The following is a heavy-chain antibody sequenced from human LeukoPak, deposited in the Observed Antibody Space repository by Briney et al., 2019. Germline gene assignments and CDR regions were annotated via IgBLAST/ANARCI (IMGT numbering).Heavy chain of an antibody. V-gene: IGHV3-30*18. CDR2: ISYDGSYQ. J-gene: IGHJ1*01. CDR1: GFTFSGYG. CDR3: AKYLRAATGPMIQH. Sequence: GGSLRLSCAASGFTFSGYGMHWVRQAPGKGLEWVAVISYDGSYQYYAHSVEGRFTISRDNSMNTLYLQMSSLSAEDTAVYYCAKYLRAATGPMIQHWGQGILVTVSS. D-gene: IGHD6-13*01.